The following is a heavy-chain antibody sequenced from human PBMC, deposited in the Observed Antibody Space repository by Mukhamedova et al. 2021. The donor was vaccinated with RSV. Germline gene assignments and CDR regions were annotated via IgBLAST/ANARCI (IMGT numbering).Heavy chain of an antibody. D-gene: IGHD2-2*01. Sequence: EWISGINWNSEIVDYIDAVKGRFIISRDNAKNSLYLQMNSLKDDDTAFYYCAKDVGGLGDIAVNYGMDVWGRGTTVTVSS. CDR3: AKDVGGLGDIAVNYGMDV. CDR2: INWNSEIV. J-gene: IGHJ6*02. V-gene: IGHV3-9*01.